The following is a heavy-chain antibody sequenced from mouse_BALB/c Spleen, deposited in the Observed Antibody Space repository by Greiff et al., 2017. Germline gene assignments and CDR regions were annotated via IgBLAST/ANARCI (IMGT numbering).Heavy chain of an antibody. CDR1: GFTFSSYA. CDR3: ARGYAYY. V-gene: IGHV5-6-5*01. CDR2: ISSGGST. D-gene: IGHD6-5*01. Sequence: EVQLVESGGGLVKPGGSLKLSCAASGFTFSSYAMSWVRQTPEKRLEWVASISSGGSTYYPDSVKGRFTISRDNARNILYLQMSSLRSEDTAMYYCARGYAYYWGQGTTLTVSS. J-gene: IGHJ2*01.